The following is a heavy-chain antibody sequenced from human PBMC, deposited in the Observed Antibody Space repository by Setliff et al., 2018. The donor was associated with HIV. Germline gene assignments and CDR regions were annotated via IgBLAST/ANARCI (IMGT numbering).Heavy chain of an antibody. CDR2: IFHSGGT. J-gene: IGHJ3*02. D-gene: IGHD3-10*01. CDR1: GSSFSSVYH. V-gene: IGHV4-38-2*01. CDR3: ARLYYYDSGNYNDAFDI. Sequence: SETLSLTCAFSGSSFSSVYHWAWIRQPPGKGLECIGTIFHSGGTYYNPSLKSRVTISVDTSKHQFSLRLSSVTAADTAVYYCARLYYYDSGNYNDAFDIWGQGTMVTVSS.